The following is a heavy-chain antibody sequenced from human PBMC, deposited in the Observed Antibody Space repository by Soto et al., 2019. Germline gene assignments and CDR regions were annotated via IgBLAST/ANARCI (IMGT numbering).Heavy chain of an antibody. Sequence: SGPTLVNPTQTLTLTCTFSGFSLSTSGVGVVWIRQPPGKALEWLALSYWNDDQRYSPSLKSRLTITKDTSKNQVVLTMTNRDPVDTATYYCAHDNYDASGHYPLDAFDIWGQGTMVTVSS. CDR3: AHDNYDASGHYPLDAFDI. D-gene: IGHD3-22*01. CDR1: GFSLSTSGVG. J-gene: IGHJ3*02. V-gene: IGHV2-5*01. CDR2: SYWNDDQ.